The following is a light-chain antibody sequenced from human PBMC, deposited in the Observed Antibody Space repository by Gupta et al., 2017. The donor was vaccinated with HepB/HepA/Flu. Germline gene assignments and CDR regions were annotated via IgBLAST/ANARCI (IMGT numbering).Light chain of an antibody. J-gene: IGKJ4*01. CDR1: QSISGY. Sequence: DIQMTQSPSSLSASVGDRVTITCRASQSISGYLNWYQQKPGKAPKLLIYAASSLQSGVPSRFSGSGSGTDFTLTISRRQPEDFATYYCQQRHSTPVTFGGGTKVEIK. V-gene: IGKV1-39*01. CDR2: AAS. CDR3: QQRHSTPVT.